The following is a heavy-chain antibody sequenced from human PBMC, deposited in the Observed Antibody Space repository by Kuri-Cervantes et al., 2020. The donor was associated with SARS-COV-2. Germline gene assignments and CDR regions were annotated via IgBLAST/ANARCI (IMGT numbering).Heavy chain of an antibody. CDR2: IYHSGST. Sequence: ESLKISCAVSGYSISSGYYWGWIRQPPGKGLEWFGSIYHSGSTYYNPSLKSRVTISVDTSKNQYALKLSSVTAADPAVYYCSSEQPSRYCSSTSFYTWGQGTLVTVSS. D-gene: IGHD2-2*02. V-gene: IGHV4-38-2*01. J-gene: IGHJ5*02. CDR1: GYSISSGYY. CDR3: SSEQPSRYCSSTSFYT.